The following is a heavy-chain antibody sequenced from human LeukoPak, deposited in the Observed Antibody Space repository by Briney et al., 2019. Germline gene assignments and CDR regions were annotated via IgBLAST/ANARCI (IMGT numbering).Heavy chain of an antibody. J-gene: IGHJ4*02. CDR1: GFTFSSYE. CDR2: ISSSGSTI. Sequence: GGSLRLSCAASGFTFSSYEMNWVRQAPGKGLEWVSYISSSGSTIYYADSVKGRFTISRDNSKNTLYLQMNSLRAEDTAVYYCATSLAVAGDYWGQGTLVTVSS. D-gene: IGHD6-19*01. CDR3: ATSLAVAGDY. V-gene: IGHV3-48*03.